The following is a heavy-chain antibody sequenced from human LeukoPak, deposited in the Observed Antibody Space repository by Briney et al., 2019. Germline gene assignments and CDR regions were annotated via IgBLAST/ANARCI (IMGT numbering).Heavy chain of an antibody. V-gene: IGHV1-18*01. D-gene: IGHD6-6*01. J-gene: IGHJ4*02. Sequence: ASVKVSCKASGYTFTSYGISWVRQAPGQGLEWMGWISAYNGNTNYAQKLQGRVTMTTDTSTSTAYKELRSLRSDDTAVYYCARDHGVSSSPFDYWGQGTLVTVSS. CDR2: ISAYNGNT. CDR1: GYTFTSYG. CDR3: ARDHGVSSSPFDY.